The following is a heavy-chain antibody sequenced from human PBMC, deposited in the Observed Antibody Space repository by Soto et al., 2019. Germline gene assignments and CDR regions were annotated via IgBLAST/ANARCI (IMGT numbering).Heavy chain of an antibody. CDR1: GFTFSSYA. CDR3: AKAYFRGYSSSWYSDY. CDR2: ISGSGGST. V-gene: IGHV3-23*01. J-gene: IGHJ4*02. Sequence: EVQLLESGGGLVQPGGSLRLSCAASGFTFSSYAMSWVRQAPGKGLEWGSAISGSGGSTYYADSVKGRFTISRDNSKNTLYLQMNSLRAEDTAVYYCAKAYFRGYSSSWYSDYWGQGTLVTVSS. D-gene: IGHD6-13*01.